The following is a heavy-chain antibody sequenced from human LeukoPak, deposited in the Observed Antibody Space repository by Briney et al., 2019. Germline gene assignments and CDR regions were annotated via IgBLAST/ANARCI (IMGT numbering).Heavy chain of an antibody. CDR2: FDPEDGET. CDR1: GYTLSGLP. J-gene: IGHJ4*02. D-gene: IGHD6-19*01. V-gene: IGHV1-24*01. CDR3: ARVAPLNSSGWKYFFDH. Sequence: GASVKVSCKVSGYTLSGLPMHWVRQAPGKGLEWMGGFDPEDGETISAQKFQGRLTMTEDTSRDTAYMELSSLRSEDTAVYYCARVAPLNSSGWKYFFDHWGQGTLVTVSS.